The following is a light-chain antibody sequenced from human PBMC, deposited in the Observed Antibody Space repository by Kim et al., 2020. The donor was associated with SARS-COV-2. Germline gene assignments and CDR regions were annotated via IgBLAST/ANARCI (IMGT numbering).Light chain of an antibody. CDR2: AAS. Sequence: ASVGDRVTVSCRASQNIGKYLNWYQQKPGKAPKLLIYAASSLQSGVPSSFSGSGSGTDFTLTISSLQREDFAAYYCQQSYSTPWTFGQGTKVDIK. CDR1: QNIGKY. V-gene: IGKV1-39*01. J-gene: IGKJ1*01. CDR3: QQSYSTPWT.